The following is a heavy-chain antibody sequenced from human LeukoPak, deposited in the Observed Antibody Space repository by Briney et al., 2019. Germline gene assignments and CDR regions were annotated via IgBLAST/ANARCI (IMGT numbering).Heavy chain of an antibody. J-gene: IGHJ4*02. CDR3: ARDGENQYYFDY. CDR1: GGSISSYY. CDR2: IYYSGST. V-gene: IGHV4-59*01. Sequence: KPSETLSLTCTVSGGSISSYYWSWIRQPPGKGLAGIGYIYYSGSTNYNPSLKSRVTISVDTSKNQFSLKLSSVTAADTAVYYCARDGENQYYFDYWGQGTLVTVSS. D-gene: IGHD1-14*01.